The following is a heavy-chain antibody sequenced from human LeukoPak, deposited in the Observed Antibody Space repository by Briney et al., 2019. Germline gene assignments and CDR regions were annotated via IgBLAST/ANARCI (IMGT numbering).Heavy chain of an antibody. CDR2: INPNSGGT. D-gene: IGHD1-1*01. J-gene: IGHJ5*02. Sequence: ASVKVSCKASGYTFTGYYIHWVQQAPGQGLEWMGWINPNSGGTNYAQKFQGRVTMTRDTSISTAYMELNRLRSDDTAVYYCARDTTLITYWFDPWGQGTLVTVSS. CDR1: GYTFTGYY. V-gene: IGHV1-2*02. CDR3: ARDTTLITYWFDP.